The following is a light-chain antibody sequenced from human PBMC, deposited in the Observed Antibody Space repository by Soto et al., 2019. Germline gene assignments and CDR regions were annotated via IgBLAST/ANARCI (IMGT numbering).Light chain of an antibody. CDR3: HHVCILPEA. CDR1: QSVASSF. Sequence: EVVLTQSPGTLSLSPGERATLSCRASQSVASSFLGWYQQKPGLAPRLLFYSASSSATGIPDWFSGSGSGRVFTITISRLDHEDVAVYYCHHVCILPEAFGLGTNVE. CDR2: SAS. V-gene: IGKV3-20*01. J-gene: IGKJ1*01.